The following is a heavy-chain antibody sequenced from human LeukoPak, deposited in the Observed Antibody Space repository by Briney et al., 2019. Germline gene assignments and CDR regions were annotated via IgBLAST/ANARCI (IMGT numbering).Heavy chain of an antibody. J-gene: IGHJ4*02. CDR3: ARHLRSGYYFRTIDY. CDR2: IFYSGTT. V-gene: IGHV4-39*01. Sequence: PSETLSLTCTDSGGSISSSGYYWGWIRQPPGKGLEWIGNIFYSGTTNYNPSLKSRVTISLDTSQNQFSLKVSSVTAADTAVYYCARHLRSGYYFRTIDYWGQGTLVTVSS. CDR1: GGSISSSGYY. D-gene: IGHD3-22*01.